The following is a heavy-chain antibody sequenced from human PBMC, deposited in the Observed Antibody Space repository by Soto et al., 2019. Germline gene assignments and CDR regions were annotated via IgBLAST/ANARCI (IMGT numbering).Heavy chain of an antibody. Sequence: GESLKIYFKGSGYSFTSYLISWVRQMPVKGLEWMGRIDPSDSYTNYSPSFQGHVTISADKSISTAYLPWSSLKASDTAMYYCARVLGSGRYFTHFDYWGQGTLVPVSP. J-gene: IGHJ4*02. CDR2: IDPSDSYT. CDR3: ARVLGSGRYFTHFDY. CDR1: GYSFTSYL. V-gene: IGHV5-10-1*01. D-gene: IGHD6-19*01.